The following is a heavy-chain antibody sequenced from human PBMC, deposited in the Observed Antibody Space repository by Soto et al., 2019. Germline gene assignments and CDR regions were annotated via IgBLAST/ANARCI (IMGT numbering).Heavy chain of an antibody. D-gene: IGHD7-27*01. CDR3: ARDSPELGKNAFDI. CDR2: IYYSGST. J-gene: IGHJ3*02. Sequence: SETLSLTCTVSGGSISSSSYYWGWIRQPPGKGLEWIGSIYYSGSTYYNPSLKSRVTISVDTSKNQFSLKLSSVTASDTAGYYCARDSPELGKNAFDIWGQGT. V-gene: IGHV4-39*07. CDR1: GGSISSSSYY.